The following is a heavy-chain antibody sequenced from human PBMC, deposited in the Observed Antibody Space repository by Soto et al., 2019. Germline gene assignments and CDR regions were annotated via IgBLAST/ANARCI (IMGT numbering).Heavy chain of an antibody. CDR1: GDSVSRNSVA. J-gene: IGHJ3*01. Sequence: SQTLSLTCAISGDSVSRNSVAWNWIRQSPSRGLEWLGRTYYTSTWYNDYAVSVKSRITIEPDTSKNQVSLQLNSVTPEDTAVYYCAREFRNAFDFWGQGTMVTVSS. CDR3: AREFRNAFDF. CDR2: TYYTSTWYN. V-gene: IGHV6-1*01.